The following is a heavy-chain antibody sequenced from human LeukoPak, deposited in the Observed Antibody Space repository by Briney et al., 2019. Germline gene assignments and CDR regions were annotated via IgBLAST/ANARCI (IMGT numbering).Heavy chain of an antibody. J-gene: IGHJ5*02. CDR1: GGSISSYY. CDR3: ARDVSGSYSMDTNWFDP. V-gene: IGHV4-4*07. CDR2: IYTGGST. Sequence: SETLSLTCTVSGGSISSYYWSWIRQPAGKGLEWIGRIYTGGSTNYNPSLKSRVTMSVDTSKNQFSLKLSSVTAADTAVYHCARDVSGSYSMDTNWFDPWGQGTLVTVSS. D-gene: IGHD3-10*01.